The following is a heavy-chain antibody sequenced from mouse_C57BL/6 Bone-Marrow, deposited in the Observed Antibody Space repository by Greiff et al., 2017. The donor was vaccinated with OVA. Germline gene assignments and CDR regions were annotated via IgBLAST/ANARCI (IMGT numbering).Heavy chain of an antibody. CDR2: ISSGGSYT. V-gene: IGHV5-6*01. CDR3: ARSPKRWLLRVDY. CDR1: GFTFSSYG. D-gene: IGHD2-3*01. Sequence: EVMLVESGGDLVKPGGSLKLSCAASGFTFSSYGMSWVRQTPDKRLEWVATISSGGSYTYYPDSVKGRFTISRDNAKNTLYLQMSSLKSEYTAMYDCARSPKRWLLRVDYWGRGTTLTVSS. J-gene: IGHJ2*01.